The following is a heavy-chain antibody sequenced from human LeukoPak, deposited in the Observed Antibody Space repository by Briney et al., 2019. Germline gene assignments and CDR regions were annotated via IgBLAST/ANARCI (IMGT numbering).Heavy chain of an antibody. Sequence: SETLSLTCTVSGGSISSSSYYWGWIRQPPGKGLEWIGSIYYSGSTYYNPSLKSRVTISVDTSKNQFSLKLSSVTAADTAVYYCARVDQSGYDTRGWFDPWGQGTLVTVSS. CDR1: GGSISSSSYY. CDR3: ARVDQSGYDTRGWFDP. D-gene: IGHD5-12*01. V-gene: IGHV4-39*07. CDR2: IYYSGST. J-gene: IGHJ5*02.